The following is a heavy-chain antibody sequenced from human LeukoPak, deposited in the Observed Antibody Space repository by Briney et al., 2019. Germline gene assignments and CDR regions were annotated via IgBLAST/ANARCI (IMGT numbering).Heavy chain of an antibody. CDR2: ISYDGSNK. J-gene: IGHJ4*02. CDR1: GFTFSSYG. D-gene: IGHD3-16*02. V-gene: IGHV3-30*18. Sequence: GGSLRLSCAASGFTFSSYGMHWVRQAPGKGLEWVAVISYDGSNKYYADSVKGRFTISRDNSKNTLYLQMNSLRAEDTAVYYCAKSMITFGGVIVGLKLAPDHWGQGTLVTVSS. CDR3: AKSMITFGGVIVGLKLAPDH.